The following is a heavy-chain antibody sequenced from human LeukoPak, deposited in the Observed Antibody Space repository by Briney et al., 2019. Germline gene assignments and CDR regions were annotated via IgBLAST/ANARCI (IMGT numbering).Heavy chain of an antibody. CDR3: ARLVLLWFGESSYYFDF. CDR2: INACNGNT. CDR1: GYTFTSYA. D-gene: IGHD3-10*01. V-gene: IGHV1-3*01. Sequence: ASVKVSCKASGYTFTSYAMHWVRQAPGQRLEWMGWINACNGNTKYSQKFQGRVTITRDTSASTAYMELSNLRSEDTAVYYCARLVLLWFGESSYYFDFWCQGPLVTV. J-gene: IGHJ4*02.